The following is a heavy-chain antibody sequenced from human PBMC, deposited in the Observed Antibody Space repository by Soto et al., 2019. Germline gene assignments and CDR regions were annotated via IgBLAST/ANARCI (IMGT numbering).Heavy chain of an antibody. V-gene: IGHV4-59*02. Sequence: PXETLSLTCVVSGSTVTSHHLRWLRQFPGQGLEWIAYTSYTGNSNYNPSIQSRVTISLDTSKTQLHLKLSSMAAADTDFYYGARYILGSLNHYFDPWGQGTPVTVYS. CDR1: GSTVTSHH. CDR3: ARYILGSLNHYFDP. J-gene: IGHJ5*02. CDR2: TSYTGNS. D-gene: IGHD2-15*01.